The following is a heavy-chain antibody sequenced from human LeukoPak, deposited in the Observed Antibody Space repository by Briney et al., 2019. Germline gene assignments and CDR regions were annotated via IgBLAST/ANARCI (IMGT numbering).Heavy chain of an antibody. CDR1: GYSFTSYW. J-gene: IGHJ4*02. D-gene: IGHD6-13*01. CDR2: IYPDDSDT. Sequence: GESLKISCKTSGYSFTSYWIGWVRQMPGKGLEWMGIIYPDDSDTRYSPSFQGQVTISADRSINTAYLQWSSLKASDTAMYYCARRSGYSSSWYMGDYWGQGTLVTVSS. V-gene: IGHV5-51*01. CDR3: ARRSGYSSSWYMGDY.